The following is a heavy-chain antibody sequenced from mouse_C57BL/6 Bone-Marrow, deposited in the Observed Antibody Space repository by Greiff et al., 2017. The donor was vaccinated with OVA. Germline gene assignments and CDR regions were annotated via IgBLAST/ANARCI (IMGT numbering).Heavy chain of an antibody. CDR2: IDPENGDT. V-gene: IGHV14-4*01. D-gene: IGHD2-3*01. CDR1: GFNIKDDY. Sequence: VQLKESGAELVRPGASVKLSCTASGFNIKDDYMHWVKQRPEQGLEWIGWIDPENGDTDYASKFQGKATITADTSSNTAYLQLSSLTSEDTAVYYCTTEGGYSWFAYWGQGTLVTVSA. CDR3: TTEGGYSWFAY. J-gene: IGHJ3*01.